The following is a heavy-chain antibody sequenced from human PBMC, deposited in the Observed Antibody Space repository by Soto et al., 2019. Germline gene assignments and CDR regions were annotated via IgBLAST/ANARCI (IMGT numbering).Heavy chain of an antibody. CDR3: VKDLQILEWLPHGRDV. Sequence: GGSLRLSCPASGFTFSSYAMHWVRQAPGKGLEYVSAISSNGGSTYYADSVKGRFTISRDNSKNTLYLQMSSLRAEDTAVYYCVKDLQILEWLPHGRDVWGQGTTVTVSS. CDR1: GFTFSSYA. D-gene: IGHD3-3*01. CDR2: ISSNGGST. J-gene: IGHJ6*02. V-gene: IGHV3-64D*06.